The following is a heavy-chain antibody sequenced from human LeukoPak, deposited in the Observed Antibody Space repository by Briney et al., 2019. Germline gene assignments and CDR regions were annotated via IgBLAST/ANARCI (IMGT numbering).Heavy chain of an antibody. V-gene: IGHV1-18*01. D-gene: IGHD4-17*01. CDR1: GYTFTSYG. CDR3: ARVSAPPDYGDYVSENWFDP. J-gene: IGHJ5*02. CDR2: ISAYNKR. Sequence: ASVKVSCKASGYTFTSYGINWVRQPPGQGLEWMGWISAYNKRNYAQKFQGRVTMTTDTSTSTAYMELRNLRSDDTAVYYCARVSAPPDYGDYVSENWFDPWGQGTLVTVSS.